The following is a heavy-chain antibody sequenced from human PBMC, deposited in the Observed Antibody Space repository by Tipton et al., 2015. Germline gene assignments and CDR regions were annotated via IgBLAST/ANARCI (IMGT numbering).Heavy chain of an antibody. Sequence: LVKPSETLSLTCDVSGYSISSGYYWGWIRQPPGKGLEWIGYIYYSGSTNYNPSLKSRVTISVDTSKNQFSLKLSSVTAADTAVYYCARARGRRGGLFDSWGQGTLVTVSS. CDR2: IYYSGST. D-gene: IGHD4-23*01. CDR3: ARARGRRGGLFDS. J-gene: IGHJ4*02. V-gene: IGHV4-38-2*01. CDR1: GYSISSGYY.